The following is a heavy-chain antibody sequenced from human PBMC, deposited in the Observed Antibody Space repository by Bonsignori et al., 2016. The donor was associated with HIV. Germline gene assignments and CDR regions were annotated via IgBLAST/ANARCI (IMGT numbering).Heavy chain of an antibody. CDR1: GFTFSSYA. D-gene: IGHD2-15*01. V-gene: IGHV3-23*04. Sequence: EVQLVESGGGLVQPGGSLRLSCGASGFTFSSYAMSCVRQAPGKGLEWVSGISTSGSRTYYADSVKGRFTISRDNSKNTLYLQVNSLRAEDTAVYYCAKNGDQYCSGGSCYDSGMDVWGQGTTVTVSS. CDR2: ISTSGSRT. CDR3: AKNGDQYCSGGSCYDSGMDV. J-gene: IGHJ6*02.